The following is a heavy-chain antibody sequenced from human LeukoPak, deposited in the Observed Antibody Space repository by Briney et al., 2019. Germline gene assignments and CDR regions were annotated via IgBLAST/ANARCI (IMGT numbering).Heavy chain of an antibody. V-gene: IGHV4-34*01. J-gene: IGHJ4*02. CDR3: ARIVPAAYFDY. Sequence: SETLSLTCAVYGGSFSGYYWSWIRQPPGKGLEWIGEINRSGSTNYNPSLKSRVTISVDTSKNQFSLKLSSVTAADTAVYYCARIVPAAYFDYWGQGTLVTVSS. CDR2: INRSGST. D-gene: IGHD2-2*01. CDR1: GGSFSGYY.